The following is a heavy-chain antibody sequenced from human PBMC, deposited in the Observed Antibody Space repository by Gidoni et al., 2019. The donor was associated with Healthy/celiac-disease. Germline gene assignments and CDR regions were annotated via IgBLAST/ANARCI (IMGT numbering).Heavy chain of an antibody. V-gene: IGHV4-38-2*02. D-gene: IGHD3-22*01. J-gene: IGHJ4*01. CDR3: ARDLVASSGYLSFFDY. CDR1: GYSISRGYY. CDR2: IYHSGST. Sequence: QVQLQESGPGLVKPSETLSLTCNVSGYSISRGYYWGWIRQPPGKGLEWIGSIYHSGSTYYNPSLKSRVTISVDTSKNQFSLKLSSVTAADTAVYYCARDLVASSGYLSFFDYWGHGTLVTVSS.